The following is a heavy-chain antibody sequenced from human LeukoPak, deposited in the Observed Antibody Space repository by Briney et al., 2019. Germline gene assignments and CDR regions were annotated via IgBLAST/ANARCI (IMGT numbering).Heavy chain of an antibody. CDR3: ARGYSSGWDGGYFDY. Sequence: AAVKVSFKSSGYTFTGYYMHWVRQAPGQGIEWMGWINPNSGGTNYAQKFQGRVTITSATSISTAYMELSRLRSRDTAVYLYARGYSSGWDGGYFDYWGQGTLVTVSS. J-gene: IGHJ4*02. V-gene: IGHV1-2*02. CDR1: GYTFTGYY. D-gene: IGHD6-19*01. CDR2: INPNSGGT.